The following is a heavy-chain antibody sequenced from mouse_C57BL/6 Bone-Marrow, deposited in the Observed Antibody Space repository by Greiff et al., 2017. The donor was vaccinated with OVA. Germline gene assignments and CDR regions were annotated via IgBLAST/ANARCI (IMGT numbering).Heavy chain of an antibody. Sequence: VQLKESGAELVRPGASVKLSCTASGFNIKDDYMHWVKQRPEQGLEWIGWIDPENGDTEYASKFQGKATITADTSSNTAYLQLSSLTSEDTAVYYCTFITTVVAKGYFDVWGTGTTVTVSS. CDR2: IDPENGDT. CDR3: TFITTVVAKGYFDV. V-gene: IGHV14-4*01. J-gene: IGHJ1*03. D-gene: IGHD1-1*01. CDR1: GFNIKDDY.